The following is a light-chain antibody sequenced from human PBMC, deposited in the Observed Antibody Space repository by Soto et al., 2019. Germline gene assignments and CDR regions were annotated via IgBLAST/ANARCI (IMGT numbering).Light chain of an antibody. CDR2: DAS. J-gene: IGKJ4*01. V-gene: IGKV3-11*01. CDR1: QSISDY. CDR3: QQRVNWPPT. Sequence: EIVLTQSPATLSLSPGEIATLSCRAGQSISDYLAWYQQRPGQAHRLLIFDASNRATGVPDRFSGGGSGTDLTLIISRLETEDFAVYYCQQRVNWPPTFGGGTKVEI.